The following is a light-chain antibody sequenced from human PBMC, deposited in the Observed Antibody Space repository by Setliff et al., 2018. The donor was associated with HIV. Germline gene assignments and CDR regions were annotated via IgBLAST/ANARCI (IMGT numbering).Light chain of an antibody. V-gene: IGLV2-14*03. CDR1: SSDVGAYNS. J-gene: IGLJ1*01. Sequence: SVLTQPASVSGSPGQSITISCPGTSSDVGAYNSVSWYQQHPGKAPKLTIYDVSDRPSGVSNRFSGSKSGNTASLTISGLQAEDEADYYCTSYTSSSTDVFGTGTKVTVL. CDR2: DVS. CDR3: TSYTSSSTDV.